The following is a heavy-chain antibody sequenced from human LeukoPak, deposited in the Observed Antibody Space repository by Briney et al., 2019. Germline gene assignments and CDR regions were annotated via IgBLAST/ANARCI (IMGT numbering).Heavy chain of an antibody. Sequence: GGSLRLSCAASGVTFSSYSMNGVRQAPGKGLEWVSSISSSSSYIYYADSVKGRFTISRDNAKNSLYLQMNSLRAEDTAVYYCARGDRGYSSWVPLPNWFDPWGQGTLVTVSS. CDR2: ISSSSSYI. D-gene: IGHD6-13*01. CDR1: GVTFSSYS. V-gene: IGHV3-21*01. CDR3: ARGDRGYSSWVPLPNWFDP. J-gene: IGHJ5*02.